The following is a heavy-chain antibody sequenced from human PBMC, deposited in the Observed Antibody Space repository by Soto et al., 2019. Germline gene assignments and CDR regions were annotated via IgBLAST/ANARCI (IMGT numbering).Heavy chain of an antibody. D-gene: IGHD1-26*01. V-gene: IGHV1-69*01. CDR2: ISPIFGTA. Sequence: QVQLVQSGAEVKKPGSSVKVSCKASGGTFSSYAISWVRQAPGQGLEWMGGISPIFGTAHYAQKFQGRVTITADESTSTAYMELSSLRSEDTAVYYCASADLGANYYYGMDVWGQGTTVTVSS. CDR3: ASADLGANYYYGMDV. J-gene: IGHJ6*02. CDR1: GGTFSSYA.